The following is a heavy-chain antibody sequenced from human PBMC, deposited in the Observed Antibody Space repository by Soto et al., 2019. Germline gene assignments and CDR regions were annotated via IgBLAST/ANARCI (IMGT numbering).Heavy chain of an antibody. J-gene: IGHJ4*02. Sequence: LVESGGGLGQPGGSLRLSCAASGFTFSDYPMNWVRQAPGKGLEWVSSIRTISSAIYFADSVRGRFTISRDNARNSLYLQMTSLRDEDTAVYYCARETPSFDSWGQGTLVTVSS. CDR2: IRTISSAI. V-gene: IGHV3-48*02. D-gene: IGHD2-15*01. CDR1: GFTFSDYP. CDR3: ARETPSFDS.